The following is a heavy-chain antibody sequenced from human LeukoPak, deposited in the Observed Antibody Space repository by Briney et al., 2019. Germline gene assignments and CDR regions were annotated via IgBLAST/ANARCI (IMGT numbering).Heavy chain of an antibody. J-gene: IGHJ3*02. CDR2: IIPILGIA. V-gene: IGHV1-69*04. Sequence: AASVKVSCKASGYTFTSYGISWVRQAPGQGLEWMGRIIPILGIANYAQKFQGRVTITADKSTSTAYMELSSLRSEDTAVYYCARQRVSLDAFDIWGQGTMVTISS. D-gene: IGHD3-3*02. CDR1: GYTFTSYG. CDR3: ARQRVSLDAFDI.